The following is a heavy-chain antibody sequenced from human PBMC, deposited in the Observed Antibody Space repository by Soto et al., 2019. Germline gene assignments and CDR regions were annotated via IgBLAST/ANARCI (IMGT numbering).Heavy chain of an antibody. CDR3: AADPNYAITIFGVVTYYYYGMDV. Sequence: SVKVSCKASGFTFTSSAVQWVRQARGQRLEWIGWIVVGSGNTNYAQKFQERVTITRDMSTSTAYMELSSLRSEDTAVYYCAADPNYAITIFGVVTYYYYGMDVWGQGTTVTVSS. J-gene: IGHJ6*02. D-gene: IGHD3-3*01. CDR1: GFTFTSSA. V-gene: IGHV1-58*01. CDR2: IVVGSGNT.